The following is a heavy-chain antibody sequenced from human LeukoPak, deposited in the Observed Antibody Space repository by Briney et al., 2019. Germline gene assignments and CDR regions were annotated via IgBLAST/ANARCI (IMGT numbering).Heavy chain of an antibody. V-gene: IGHV3-48*04. Sequence: GGSLRLSCAASGFPFSSYAMTWVRQAPGKGLEWISYISSSRRTINYADSVKGRFTISRDNAKNSLYLQMNNLRAEDTAVYYCARDGDSGGYYYGPFDNWGQGTLVTVSS. J-gene: IGHJ4*02. CDR2: ISSSRRTI. CDR3: ARDGDSGGYYYGPFDN. D-gene: IGHD3-22*01. CDR1: GFPFSSYA.